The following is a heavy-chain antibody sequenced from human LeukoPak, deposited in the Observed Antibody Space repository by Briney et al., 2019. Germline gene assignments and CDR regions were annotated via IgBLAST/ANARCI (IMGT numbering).Heavy chain of an antibody. Sequence: ASVKVSCKASGGTFSSYAISWVRQAPGQGLEWMGRIVPIFSIANYAQKFQGRVTITADKSTNTAYMEVSSLRSEDTAVYYCARYYYDSSGFSQTFFDYWGQGTLVTVSS. D-gene: IGHD3-22*01. CDR3: ARYYYDSSGFSQTFFDY. CDR2: IVPIFSIA. V-gene: IGHV1-69*04. J-gene: IGHJ4*02. CDR1: GGTFSSYA.